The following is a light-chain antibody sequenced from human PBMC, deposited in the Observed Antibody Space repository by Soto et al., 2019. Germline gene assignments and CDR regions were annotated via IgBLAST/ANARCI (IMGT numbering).Light chain of an antibody. CDR2: AAS. J-gene: IGKJ2*02. CDR3: QQSYSHCT. Sequence: DIQMTQSPSSLSASVGDRVTITCRASQSISSYLNWYQQKPGKAPKLLIYAASSLQSGVPSRFSGSGSGTDFTLTISSLQPEDFATYYCQQSYSHCTFGQGTKLEIK. CDR1: QSISSY. V-gene: IGKV1-39*01.